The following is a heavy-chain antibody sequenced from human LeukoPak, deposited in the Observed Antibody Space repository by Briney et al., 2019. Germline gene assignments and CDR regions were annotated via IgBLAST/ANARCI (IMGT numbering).Heavy chain of an antibody. CDR1: GFTFSDYW. J-gene: IGHJ6*04. Sequence: GGSLTLSCAASGFTFSDYWMLWVRQAPGKGLVWVSNIKTDGSITNYADSVKGRFTISRDNAKNTLYLQMNSLRAEDTAVYYCGRDNNYKVDVWGKGTTVTVSP. V-gene: IGHV3-74*01. D-gene: IGHD4-11*01. CDR2: IKTDGSIT. CDR3: GRDNNYKVDV.